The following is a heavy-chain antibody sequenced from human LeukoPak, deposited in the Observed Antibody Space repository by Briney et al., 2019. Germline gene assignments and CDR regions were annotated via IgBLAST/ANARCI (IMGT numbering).Heavy chain of an antibody. CDR1: GGSFSNYY. Sequence: SETLSLTCAVYGGSFSNYYWSWIRQPPGKGLEWIGEINHSGSTNYNPSLKSRVTISVDTSKNQFSLKLSSVTAADTAVYYCATATIEMATITGAFDIWGQGTMVAVSS. J-gene: IGHJ3*02. CDR3: ATATIEMATITGAFDI. V-gene: IGHV4-34*01. D-gene: IGHD5-24*01. CDR2: INHSGST.